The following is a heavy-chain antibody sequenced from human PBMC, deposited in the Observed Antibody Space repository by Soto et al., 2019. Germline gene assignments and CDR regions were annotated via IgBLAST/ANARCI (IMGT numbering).Heavy chain of an antibody. CDR2: IYYSGST. CDR3: ARDRHNNFFDP. J-gene: IGHJ5*02. V-gene: IGHV4-39*07. D-gene: IGHD6-6*01. Sequence: SETLSLTCTVSGGSISSNNYYWGRIRQPPGKGLEWIGSIYYSGSTYYNPSLESRVAISLDTSRSQFSLTLHSVTAADTAIYYCARDRHNNFFDPWGQGTLVTVS. CDR1: GGSISSNNYY.